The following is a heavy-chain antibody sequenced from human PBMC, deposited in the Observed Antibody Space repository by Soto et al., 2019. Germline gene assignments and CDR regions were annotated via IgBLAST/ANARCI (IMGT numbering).Heavy chain of an antibody. CDR2: IWYDGSNK. Sequence: QVQVVESGGGVVQPGRSLRISCTASGFTFRSHAMHWVRQAPGKGLEWVAQIWYDGSNKYYADSVKGRFTISRDNSKNTLYVQMDSLRVEDTAVYYCARDGQSLAPYVLDVWGQGTSVPVS. V-gene: IGHV3-33*01. CDR1: GFTFRSHA. CDR3: ARDGQSLAPYVLDV. D-gene: IGHD6-19*01. J-gene: IGHJ6*02.